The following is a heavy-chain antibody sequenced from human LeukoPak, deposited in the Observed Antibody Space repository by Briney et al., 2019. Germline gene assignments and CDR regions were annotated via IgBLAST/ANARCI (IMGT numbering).Heavy chain of an antibody. Sequence: GSLRLSCAASGFTFSSYSMNWVRQAPGKGLEWIGEINHSGSTNYNPSLKSRVTISVDTSKNQFSLKLSSVTAADTAVYYCARRARGYSYGLFDYWGQGTLVTVSS. CDR1: GFTFSSYS. D-gene: IGHD5-18*01. CDR2: INHSGST. J-gene: IGHJ4*02. V-gene: IGHV4-34*01. CDR3: ARRARGYSYGLFDY.